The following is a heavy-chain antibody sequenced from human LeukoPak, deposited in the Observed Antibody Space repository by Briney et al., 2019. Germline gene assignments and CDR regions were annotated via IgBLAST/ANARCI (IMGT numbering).Heavy chain of an antibody. CDR3: AKRADSSAHSFEY. J-gene: IGHJ4*02. CDR1: GFSFSRYG. V-gene: IGHV3-48*04. D-gene: IGHD3-22*01. Sequence: GGSLRLSCAASGFSFSRYGMKWVRQAPGKGLEWLSYIRSSDSTTYYADSVKGRFTISRDNAKNSLYLQMDSLRVEDTAVYYCAKRADSSAHSFEYWGQGTLVTVSS. CDR2: IRSSDSTT.